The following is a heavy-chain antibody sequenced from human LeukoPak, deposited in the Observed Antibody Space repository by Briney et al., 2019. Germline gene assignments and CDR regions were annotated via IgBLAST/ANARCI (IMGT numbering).Heavy chain of an antibody. CDR2: IYSGGST. CDR1: GFTVSSNY. Sequence: GGSLRLSCAASGFTVSSNYMSWVRQAPGKGLEWVSVIYSGGSTYYADSVKGRFTISRDNSKNTLYLQMNSLRAEDTAVYYCARDTPTANNYDILTGYYYYGMDVWGQGTTVTVSS. J-gene: IGHJ6*02. V-gene: IGHV3-66*01. D-gene: IGHD3-9*01. CDR3: ARDTPTANNYDILTGYYYYGMDV.